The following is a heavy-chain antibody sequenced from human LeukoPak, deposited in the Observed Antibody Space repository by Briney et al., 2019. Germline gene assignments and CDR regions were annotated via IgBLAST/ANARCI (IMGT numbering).Heavy chain of an antibody. D-gene: IGHD3-10*01. Sequence: GGSLRLSCAASGFTFSSYGMSWVRQAPGKGLEWVSAISGSGGSTYYADSVKGRFTISRDNSKNTLYLQMSSLRAEDTAVYYCAKGPEVRGVIVILKTGEKGALDYWGQGTLVTVSS. J-gene: IGHJ4*02. CDR3: AKGPEVRGVIVILKTGEKGALDY. CDR1: GFTFSSYG. V-gene: IGHV3-23*01. CDR2: ISGSGGST.